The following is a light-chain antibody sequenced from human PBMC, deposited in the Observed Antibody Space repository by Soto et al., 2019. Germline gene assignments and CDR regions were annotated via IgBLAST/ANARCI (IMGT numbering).Light chain of an antibody. CDR1: ESIINDY. V-gene: IGKV3-20*01. J-gene: IGKJ5*01. CDR3: QQYGRSPL. CDR2: ATS. Sequence: EFVLTQSPGTLSLSPGETATLSCRASESIINDYSAWYQQRPGQPPSLLIYATSKRAPGIPDRFSGSGSGTDFTLTISRLEPEDFAVYDCQQYGRSPLFGQGTRLEIK.